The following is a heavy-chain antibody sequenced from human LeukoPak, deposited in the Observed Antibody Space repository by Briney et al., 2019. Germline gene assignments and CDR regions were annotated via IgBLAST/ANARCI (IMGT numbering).Heavy chain of an antibody. CDR3: ARLLVGVITTHSGDC. J-gene: IGHJ4*02. CDR2: IYYNRGT. Sequence: TSETLSLTCIVSSDSISNSAHHWGWIRQPPGRGLEWIGTIYYNRGTYYNPSLKSRVTISVDTSKNQFSLKLSSVTAADTAMYYCARLLVGVITTHSGDCWGQGTLVTVSS. CDR1: SDSISNSAHH. D-gene: IGHD3-22*01. V-gene: IGHV4-39*01.